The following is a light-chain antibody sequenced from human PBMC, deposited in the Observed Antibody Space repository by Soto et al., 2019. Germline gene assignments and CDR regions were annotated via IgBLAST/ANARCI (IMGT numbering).Light chain of an antibody. V-gene: IGKV1-33*01. CDR3: HQYEDRPLT. Sequence: DVQMTQSPSSLSASVGDRVTITCKANQSIANFLNWFQHKPGEAPKLLISDASHLELGVPSRFSGSRSGTVFVLGISTLQSEDVATNFGHQYEDRPLTFGGGTKVDI. CDR2: DAS. CDR1: QSIANF. J-gene: IGKJ4*01.